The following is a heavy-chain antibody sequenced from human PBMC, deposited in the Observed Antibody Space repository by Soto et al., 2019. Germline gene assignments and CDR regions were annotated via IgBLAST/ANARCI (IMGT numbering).Heavy chain of an antibody. Sequence: EVHLVESGGNLVQPGGSLRLSCEASGFALSPFWMSWVRQAPGKGLVWVASINQYGSVKHYVDSVRGRFTTSRDNAKNSLFLQMNSLSAEDTAVYYCARLTEAVTTFVYWGQGTPVTVSS. CDR1: GFALSPFW. CDR2: INQYGSVK. V-gene: IGHV3-7*03. J-gene: IGHJ4*02. CDR3: ARLTEAVTTFVY. D-gene: IGHD1-1*01.